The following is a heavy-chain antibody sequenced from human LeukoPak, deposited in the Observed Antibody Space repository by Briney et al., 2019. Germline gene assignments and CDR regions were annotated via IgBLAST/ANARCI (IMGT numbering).Heavy chain of an antibody. CDR3: ASGWLQQGFDS. Sequence: SQTLSLTCAISGDSVSFNNAGWNWIRQSPSRGLEWLGSTYYSSNWYNNYALSVKSRITINADTSKNQFSLQLNSVTPEDTAVYYCASGWLQQGFDSWGQGTLVTVSS. CDR1: GDSVSFNNAG. V-gene: IGHV6-1*01. D-gene: IGHD5-24*01. CDR2: TYYSSNWYN. J-gene: IGHJ4*02.